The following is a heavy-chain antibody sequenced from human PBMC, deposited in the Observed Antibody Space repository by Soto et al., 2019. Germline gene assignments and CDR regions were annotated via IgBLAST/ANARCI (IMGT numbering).Heavy chain of an antibody. CDR2: ISYDGSNK. V-gene: IGHV3-30*18. Sequence: QVQLVESGGGVVQPGRSLRLSCAASGFTFSSYGMHWVRQAPGKGLEWVAVISYDGSNKYYADSVKGRFTISRDNSKNTLYLQMNSLRAEDTAVYYCAKDLGSVVVPADIVALPDYWGQGTLVTVSS. CDR1: GFTFSSYG. CDR3: AKDLGSVVVPADIVALPDY. J-gene: IGHJ4*02. D-gene: IGHD2-2*01.